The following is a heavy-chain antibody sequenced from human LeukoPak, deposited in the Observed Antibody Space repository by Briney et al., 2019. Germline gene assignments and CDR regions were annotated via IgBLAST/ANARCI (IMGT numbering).Heavy chain of an antibody. Sequence: PSETLSLTCAVYGGSFSGYYWSWIRQPPGKGLEWIGEINHSGSTNYNPSLKSRVTISVDTSKNQFSLKLSSATAADTAVYYCARGYGDYLGWGQGTLVTVSS. CDR2: INHSGST. CDR3: ARGYGDYLG. CDR1: GGSFSGYY. D-gene: IGHD4-17*01. V-gene: IGHV4-34*01. J-gene: IGHJ4*02.